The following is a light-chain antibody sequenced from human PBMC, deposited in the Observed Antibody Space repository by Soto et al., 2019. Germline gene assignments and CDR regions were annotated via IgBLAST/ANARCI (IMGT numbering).Light chain of an antibody. CDR3: QQSFSTPLS. Sequence: DIQMTQSPSSLSASVGDRVTISCRASQSVNKYLNWYQQKPGNVPTLLIYAASTLQGGVPSRFNGSGFGTDFTVTISNLQPEDFATYYWQQSFSTPLSFGGGTKVEI. J-gene: IGKJ4*01. V-gene: IGKV1-39*01. CDR2: AAS. CDR1: QSVNKY.